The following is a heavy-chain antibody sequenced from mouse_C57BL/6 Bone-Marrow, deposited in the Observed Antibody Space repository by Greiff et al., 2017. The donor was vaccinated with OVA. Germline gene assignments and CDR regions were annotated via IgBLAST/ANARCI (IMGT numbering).Heavy chain of an antibody. J-gene: IGHJ3*01. CDR1: GFNIKDYY. V-gene: IGHV14-2*01. D-gene: IGHD1-1*01. CDR2: IDPADGET. Sequence: EVQLQQSGAELVKPGASVKLSCTASGFNIKDYYMHWVKQRTEQGLEWIGRIDPADGETKYAPKFQGKATITADTSSNTAYLQLSSLTSEDTAVYYGVRSNYGSSPGFAYWGQGTLVTVSA. CDR3: VRSNYGSSPGFAY.